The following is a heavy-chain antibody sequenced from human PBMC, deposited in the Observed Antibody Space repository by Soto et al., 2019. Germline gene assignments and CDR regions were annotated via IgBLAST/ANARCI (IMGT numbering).Heavy chain of an antibody. CDR1: GGSISSSSYY. V-gene: IGHV4-39*01. CDR3: ARLDDYGDYVLEY. J-gene: IGHJ4*02. Sequence: SSETLSLTCTVSGGSISSSSYYWGWIRQPPGKGLEWIGSIYYSGSTYYNPSLKSRVTISVDTSKNQFSLKLSSVTAADTAVYYCARLDDYGDYVLEYWGQGTLVTVSS. CDR2: IYYSGST. D-gene: IGHD4-17*01.